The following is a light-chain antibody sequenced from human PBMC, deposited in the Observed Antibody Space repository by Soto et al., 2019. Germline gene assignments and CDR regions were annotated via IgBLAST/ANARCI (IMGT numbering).Light chain of an antibody. CDR3: QQSFTSPLS. Sequence: DIQMTQSPSSLSASVGDRVTLTCRASQTISTSLNWYQQTAGKAPQLLIYSASSLHSGVPSRFSGSGSWTDFTLTISSLQPEDFATYYCQQSFTSPLSFGGGTKGEIK. J-gene: IGKJ4*01. V-gene: IGKV1-39*01. CDR1: QTISTS. CDR2: SAS.